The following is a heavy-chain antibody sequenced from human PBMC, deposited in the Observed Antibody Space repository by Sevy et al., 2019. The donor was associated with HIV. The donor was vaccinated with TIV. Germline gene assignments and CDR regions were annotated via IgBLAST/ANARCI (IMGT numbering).Heavy chain of an antibody. Sequence: SEILSLTCAVHDGSFSGYYWNWIRQLPGKGLEWVGEINESGITYYNPSLKSRVTISVDTSKKQYSLKLNSVTAVDSAVYFCVLSPPVVVVPGAPSWFDPWGQGTLVTVSS. CDR2: INESGIT. V-gene: IGHV4-34*01. CDR1: DGSFSGYY. CDR3: VLSPPVVVVPGAPSWFDP. J-gene: IGHJ5*02. D-gene: IGHD2-2*01.